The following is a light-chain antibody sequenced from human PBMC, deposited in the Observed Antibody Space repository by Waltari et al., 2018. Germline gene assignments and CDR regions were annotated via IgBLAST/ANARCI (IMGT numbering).Light chain of an antibody. J-gene: IGKJ2*01. CDR1: QGISSY. Sequence: DIQLTQSPSFLSASVGDRVTITCRASQGISSYLAWYQQKPGKAPKLLIYTASTLQSGVPSRFSGSGSGTEFTLTISSLQPEDFATYYCQHLNSYPVTFGQGPSWRSN. V-gene: IGKV1-9*01. CDR2: TAS. CDR3: QHLNSYPVT.